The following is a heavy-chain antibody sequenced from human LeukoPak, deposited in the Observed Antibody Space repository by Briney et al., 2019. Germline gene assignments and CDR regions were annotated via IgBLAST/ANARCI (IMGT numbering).Heavy chain of an antibody. J-gene: IGHJ3*01. V-gene: IGHV3-15*01. CDR1: GFSFSNTW. D-gene: IGHD1-26*01. CDR3: ATDRIVGASAFDV. Sequence: GGSLRLSCAASGFSFSNTWMNWVPQAPGKGLEYVGRVKSRSNGGGATEYAAPVTGRFFISRDDSANTLYLQLNSLKTEDTAVYYCATDRIVGASAFDVWGQGTMVTVSS. CDR2: VKSRSNGGGAT.